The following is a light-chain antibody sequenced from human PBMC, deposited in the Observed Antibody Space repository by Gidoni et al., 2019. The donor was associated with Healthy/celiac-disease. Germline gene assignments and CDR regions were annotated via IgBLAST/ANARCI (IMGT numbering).Light chain of an antibody. J-gene: IGKJ1*01. CDR2: DAS. CDR1: QSISSW. CDR3: QQYNSYSPWT. Sequence: DIQMTQSPSTLSASVGARVTITCRATQSISSWLAWYQQKPGKAPKLLIYDASILESVVPSRFIGSGSETEFTLTISSLQPDDFATYYCQQYNSYSPWTFXQXTKVEIK. V-gene: IGKV1-5*01.